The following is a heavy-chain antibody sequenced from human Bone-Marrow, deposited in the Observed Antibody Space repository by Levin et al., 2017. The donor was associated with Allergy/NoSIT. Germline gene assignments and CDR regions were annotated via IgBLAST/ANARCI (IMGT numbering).Heavy chain of an antibody. CDR1: GFTFRIFS. D-gene: IGHD1-26*01. CDR3: ARDKEQLGSDY. CDR2: IDTSGDT. Sequence: PAASVKVSCAASGFTFRIFSMNWVRQAPGRGLECVSSIDTSGDTYYADSVKGRFTISRDNAKNSLYLQMNSLRVEDTAVYYCARDKEQLGSDYWGQGTLVTVSS. V-gene: IGHV3-21*01. J-gene: IGHJ4*02.